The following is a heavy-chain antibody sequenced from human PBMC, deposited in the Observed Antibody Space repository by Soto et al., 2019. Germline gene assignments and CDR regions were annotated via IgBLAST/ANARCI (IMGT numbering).Heavy chain of an antibody. CDR1: GYKFIDYW. CDR3: ARSYGGEYYDSRSYYYAY. D-gene: IGHD3-22*01. V-gene: IGHV5-51*01. Sequence: GESLKISCQGSGYKFIDYWIGWVRKMPGKGLEWMGGIYPGDFERKCSPSFQGQVTISADKSITTAYLQWSSLKASDTAIYYCARSYGGEYYDSRSYYYAYWGQGTLVTVSS. J-gene: IGHJ4*02. CDR2: IYPGDFER.